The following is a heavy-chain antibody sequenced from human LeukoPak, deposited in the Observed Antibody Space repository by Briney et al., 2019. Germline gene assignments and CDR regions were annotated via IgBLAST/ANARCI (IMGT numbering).Heavy chain of an antibody. Sequence: GGSLRLSCVASGFTFSNYWMHWVRQPPGKGLVWVSRIYVDGRTTNYADSVKGRFTISRDNAKNSLYLQMNSLRAEDTALYYCAKGGYSSSWYSPDWFDPWGQGTLVTVSS. J-gene: IGHJ5*02. D-gene: IGHD6-13*01. CDR1: GFTFSNYW. CDR2: IYVDGRTT. V-gene: IGHV3-74*01. CDR3: AKGGYSSSWYSPDWFDP.